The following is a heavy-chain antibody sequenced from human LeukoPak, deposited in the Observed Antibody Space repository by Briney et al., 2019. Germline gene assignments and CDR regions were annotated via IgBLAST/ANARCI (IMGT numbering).Heavy chain of an antibody. D-gene: IGHD6-19*01. CDR3: ARLGWDTYY. J-gene: IGHJ4*02. Sequence: SETLSLTCAVYGGSFSGYYWSWIRQPPGKGLEWIGEINHSGSTNYKPSLKSRVTISVDTSKNQFSLKLSSVTAADTAVYYCARLGWDTYYWGQGTLVTVSS. CDR1: GGSFSGYY. CDR2: INHSGST. V-gene: IGHV4-34*01.